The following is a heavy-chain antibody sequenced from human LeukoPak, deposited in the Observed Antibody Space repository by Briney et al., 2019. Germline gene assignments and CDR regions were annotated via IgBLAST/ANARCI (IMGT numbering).Heavy chain of an antibody. Sequence: KPSETLSLTCTVSGGSISSYYWSWIRQPPGKGLEWIGYIYYSGSTNYNPSLKSRVTISVDTSKNQFSLKLSSVTAADTAVYYCARDRITMVRGSWFDPWGQGTLVTVSS. J-gene: IGHJ5*02. CDR3: ARDRITMVRGSWFDP. V-gene: IGHV4-59*12. D-gene: IGHD3-10*01. CDR1: GGSISSYY. CDR2: IYYSGST.